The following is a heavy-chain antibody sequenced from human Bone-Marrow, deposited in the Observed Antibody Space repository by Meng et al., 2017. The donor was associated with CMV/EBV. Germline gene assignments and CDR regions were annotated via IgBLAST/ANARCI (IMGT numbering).Heavy chain of an antibody. CDR2: IIPILGIA. CDR3: AREVPRYQLLYLNSYFDY. V-gene: IGHV1-69*04. D-gene: IGHD2-2*02. CDR1: GGTFSTYT. J-gene: IGHJ4*02. Sequence: SVKVSCKVSGGTFSTYTISWVRQAPGQGLEWMGRIIPILGIANYAQKFQGRVTITADKSTSTAYMELSSLRSEDTAVYYCAREVPRYQLLYLNSYFDYWGQGTRVTGSS.